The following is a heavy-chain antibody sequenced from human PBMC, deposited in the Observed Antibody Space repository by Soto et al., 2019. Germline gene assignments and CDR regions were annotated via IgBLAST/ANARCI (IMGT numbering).Heavy chain of an antibody. CDR3: ARHGRRSGSIMGWFDP. J-gene: IGHJ5*02. V-gene: IGHV5-51*01. Sequence: EVQLVQSGAEVKKPGESLKISCKGSGYSFTSYWIGWVRQMPGKGLEWMGIIYPGDSDTRYSPSFQGQVTISADKSISTAYLQWSSLKASDTAMYYCARHGRRSGSIMGWFDPWGQGTLVTVSS. D-gene: IGHD3-10*01. CDR2: IYPGDSDT. CDR1: GYSFTSYW.